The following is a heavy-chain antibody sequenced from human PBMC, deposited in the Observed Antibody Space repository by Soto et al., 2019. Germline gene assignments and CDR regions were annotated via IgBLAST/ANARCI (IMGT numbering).Heavy chain of an antibody. CDR1: GGSISSYY. Sequence: SETLSLTCTASGGSISSYYWSWIRQPPGKGLEWIGYIYYSGSTNYNPSLKSRVTISVDTSKNQFSLKLSSVTAADTAVYYCARSYNWNADFDYWGQGTLVTVSS. CDR3: ARSYNWNADFDY. V-gene: IGHV4-59*01. CDR2: IYYSGST. J-gene: IGHJ4*02. D-gene: IGHD1-20*01.